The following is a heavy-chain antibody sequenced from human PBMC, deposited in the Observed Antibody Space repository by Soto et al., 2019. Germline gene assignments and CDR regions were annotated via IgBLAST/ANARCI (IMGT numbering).Heavy chain of an antibody. D-gene: IGHD1-1*01. V-gene: IGHV1-18*01. J-gene: IGHJ4*02. CDR3: AKDGLSTNWLGSLATGVHAVEFDY. CDR1: GYTFISYG. Sequence: QVQLVQSGAEVKKTGASVEVSCQASGYTFISYGITWVRQAPGQGLEWMGWISAYNGKKNSAQKFQGRVTMPTATTRSSAYTKLRSLRSDYTAVYYCAKDGLSTNWLGSLATGVHAVEFDYWGQGTLVTVSS. CDR2: ISAYNGKK.